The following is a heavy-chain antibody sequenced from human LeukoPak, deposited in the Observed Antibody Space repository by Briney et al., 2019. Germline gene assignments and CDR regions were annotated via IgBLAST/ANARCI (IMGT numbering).Heavy chain of an antibody. CDR1: GYTLTELS. Sequence: ASVKVSCKVSGYTLTELSMHWVRQAPGKGLEWMGDFDPEDGETMYAQKFQGRVTMTEDTSTDTAYMELSSLRSEDTAVYYCATGEYSYGYDTYFDYWGQGTLVTVSS. J-gene: IGHJ4*02. V-gene: IGHV1-24*01. D-gene: IGHD5-18*01. CDR3: ATGEYSYGYDTYFDY. CDR2: FDPEDGET.